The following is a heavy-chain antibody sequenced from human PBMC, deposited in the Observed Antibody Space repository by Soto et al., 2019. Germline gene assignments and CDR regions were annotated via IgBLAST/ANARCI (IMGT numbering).Heavy chain of an antibody. CDR2: IYYSGST. J-gene: IGHJ4*02. CDR1: GGSISSGGYY. Sequence: QVQLQESGPGLVKPSQTLSLTCTVSGGSISSGGYYCSWIRQQPGKGLEWIGYIYYSGSTYYNPSLKSRVSISVDTSKNQFSLKLSAVTAADTAVYYCALRLGDPGGLYFDYWGQGTLVTVSS. CDR3: ALRLGDPGGLYFDY. D-gene: IGHD3-16*01. V-gene: IGHV4-31*03.